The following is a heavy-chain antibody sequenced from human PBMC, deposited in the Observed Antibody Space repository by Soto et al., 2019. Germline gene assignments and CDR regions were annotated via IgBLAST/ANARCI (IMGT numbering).Heavy chain of an antibody. Sequence: PSETLSLTCTVSGASISSSTYYWAWIRQPPGKGLEWIGSIYYSGSTYYNPSLKSRVTISVDTSKNQFSLKLSSVTAADTAVYYCARQQWLVLNAFDIWGQGTMVTVSS. J-gene: IGHJ3*02. CDR2: IYYSGST. V-gene: IGHV4-39*01. D-gene: IGHD6-19*01. CDR3: ARQQWLVLNAFDI. CDR1: GASISSSTYY.